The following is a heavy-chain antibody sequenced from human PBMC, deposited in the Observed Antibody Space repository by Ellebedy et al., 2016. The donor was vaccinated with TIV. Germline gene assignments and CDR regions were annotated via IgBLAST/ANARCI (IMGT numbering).Heavy chain of an antibody. Sequence: ASVKVSXXASGYTFTGYYMHWVRQAPGQGLEWMGWINPNSGGTNYAQKFQGWVTMTRDTSISTAYMELSRLRSDDTAVYYCARAILVTTKNYYYYYGMDVWGQGTTVTVSS. CDR2: INPNSGGT. CDR1: GYTFTGYY. J-gene: IGHJ6*02. CDR3: ARAILVTTKNYYYYYGMDV. V-gene: IGHV1-2*04. D-gene: IGHD4-17*01.